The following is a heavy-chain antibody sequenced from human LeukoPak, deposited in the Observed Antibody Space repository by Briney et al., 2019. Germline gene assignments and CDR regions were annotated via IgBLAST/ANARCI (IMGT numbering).Heavy chain of an antibody. Sequence: ASVKVSCKASGYTFTGYYMHWVRQAPGQGLEWMGWINTNTGNPTYAQGFTGRFVFSLDTSVSTAYLQISSLKAEDTAVYYCAKYYYDSSGYYGLRSWGQGTLVTVSS. V-gene: IGHV7-4-1*02. CDR2: INTNTGNP. D-gene: IGHD3-22*01. CDR3: AKYYYDSSGYYGLRS. J-gene: IGHJ5*02. CDR1: GYTFTGYY.